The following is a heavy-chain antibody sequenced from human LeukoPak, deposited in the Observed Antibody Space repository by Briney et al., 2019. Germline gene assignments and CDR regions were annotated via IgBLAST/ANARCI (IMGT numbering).Heavy chain of an antibody. CDR3: GRDNVGGRTPIDY. CDR1: GFTFSSYR. Sequence: PGGSLRLSCAASGFTFSSYRMNWVRQAPGKGLEWVSYISSSSSTIYYADSVKGRFTISRDNAKNSLYLQMNSLRDDDTAVYYCGRDNVGGRTPIDYWGQGTLVTVSS. D-gene: IGHD1-26*01. CDR2: ISSSSSTI. V-gene: IGHV3-48*02. J-gene: IGHJ4*02.